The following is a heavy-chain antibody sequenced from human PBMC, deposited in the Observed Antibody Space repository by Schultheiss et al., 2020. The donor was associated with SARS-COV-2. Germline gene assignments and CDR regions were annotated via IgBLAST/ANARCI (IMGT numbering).Heavy chain of an antibody. Sequence: SETLSLTCTVSGGSISSYYWGWVRQPPGKGLEWIGYILATGTTNYSPSLKSRVTISVDTSKNQFSLKLSSVTAADTAVYYCARLTYYYDSSGLYYYYYGMDVWGQGTTVTVSS. CDR2: ILATGTT. J-gene: IGHJ6*02. CDR1: GGSISSYY. D-gene: IGHD3-22*01. CDR3: ARLTYYYDSSGLYYYYYGMDV. V-gene: IGHV4-4*08.